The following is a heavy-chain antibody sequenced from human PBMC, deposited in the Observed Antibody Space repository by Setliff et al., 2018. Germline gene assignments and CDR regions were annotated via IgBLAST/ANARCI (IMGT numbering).Heavy chain of an antibody. CDR2: IYHSEST. V-gene: IGHV4-38-2*01. CDR3: ARVRNTQNGFFDY. J-gene: IGHJ4*02. D-gene: IGHD1-1*01. CDR1: GYSISSGYY. Sequence: SETLSLTCAVSGYSISSGYYWGWIRQPPGKGLEWFGSIYHSESTYYNPSLKSRVTISVDTSKNQFSLKLSSVTAADTAIYYCARVRNTQNGFFDYWSQGTLVTVSS.